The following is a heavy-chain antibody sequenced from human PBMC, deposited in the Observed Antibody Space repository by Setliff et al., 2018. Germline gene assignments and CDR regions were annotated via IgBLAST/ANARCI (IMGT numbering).Heavy chain of an antibody. Sequence: SETLSLTCTVSGASITDINYYWGLIRQPPGKGLEWIGSIFYSGRTFYNPSLKSRVTISVDTSKNQFSLTLSSVTAADTAVYYCARLPNYVWGSPVDYWGQGALVTVSS. CDR2: IFYSGRT. J-gene: IGHJ4*02. V-gene: IGHV4-39*01. CDR3: ARLPNYVWGSPVDY. D-gene: IGHD3-16*01. CDR1: GASITDINYY.